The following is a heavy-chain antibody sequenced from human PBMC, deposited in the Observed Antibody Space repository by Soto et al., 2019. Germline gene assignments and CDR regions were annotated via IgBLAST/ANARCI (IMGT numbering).Heavy chain of an antibody. CDR1: GDSVSSNSAA. J-gene: IGHJ6*02. CDR2: TYYRSKWYN. CDR3: ARGGTYYDFWSGSFYYYYGMDV. Sequence: SQTLSLTCAISGDSVSSNSAAWNWIIHSPSRFLEWLGRTYYRSKWYNDYAVSVKSRITINPDTSKNQFSLQLNSVTPEDTAVYYCARGGTYYDFWSGSFYYYYGMDVWGQGTTVTVSS. D-gene: IGHD3-3*01. V-gene: IGHV6-1*01.